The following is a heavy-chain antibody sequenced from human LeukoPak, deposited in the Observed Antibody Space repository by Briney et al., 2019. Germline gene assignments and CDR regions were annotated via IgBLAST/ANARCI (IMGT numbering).Heavy chain of an antibody. V-gene: IGHV3-23*01. D-gene: IGHD3-10*01. CDR1: GFTFSSYA. Sequence: PGGSLRLSCAASGFTFSSYAMSWVRQAPGKGLEWVSAISGSGGSTYYADSVKGRFTISRDNSKNTLYLQMNSLRVEDTATYYCAKGTERYREVSSFDSWGRGTLVAVSS. J-gene: IGHJ4*02. CDR3: AKGTERYREVSSFDS. CDR2: ISGSGGST.